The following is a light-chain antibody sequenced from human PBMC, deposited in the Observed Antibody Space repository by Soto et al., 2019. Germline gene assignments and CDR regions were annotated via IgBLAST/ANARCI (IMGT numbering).Light chain of an antibody. CDR2: GAS. CDR1: QSVTSSY. V-gene: IGKV3-20*01. Sequence: EIVLTQSPGTLSLSPGERATLSCRASQSVTSSYLAWYQQKPGQAPRLLIYGASIRATGMPDRFSGSGSGTDFTLTSSRLEHKDFAVYYCQQYGSSPWTFGQGTKVEIK. J-gene: IGKJ1*01. CDR3: QQYGSSPWT.